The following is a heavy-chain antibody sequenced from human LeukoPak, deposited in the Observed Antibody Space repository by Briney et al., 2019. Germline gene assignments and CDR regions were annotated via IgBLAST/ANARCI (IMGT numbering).Heavy chain of an antibody. CDR1: GFTFSSFW. V-gene: IGHV3-74*01. Sequence: PGGSLRLSCAVSGFTFSSFWMHWGRHAPGTGVQWVSRINVDGSSTGHADPVKGRLTISRDNAKNTLYLQMNRLRAEDTAVYYCAREILHYYYGMDVWGQGTTVTASS. CDR2: INVDGSST. CDR3: AREILHYYYGMDV. D-gene: IGHD4-11*01. J-gene: IGHJ6*02.